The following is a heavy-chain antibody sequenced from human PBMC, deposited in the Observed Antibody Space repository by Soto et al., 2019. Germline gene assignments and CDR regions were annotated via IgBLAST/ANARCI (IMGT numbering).Heavy chain of an antibody. V-gene: IGHV4-34*01. CDR3: ARGIADFHTLYFDY. D-gene: IGHD2-2*02. CDR1: GGSFSGYY. Sequence: PSETLSLTCAVYGGSFSGYYWSWIRQPPGKGLEWIGEINHSGSTNYNPSLKSRVTISVDTSKNQFSLKLSSVTAADTAVYYCARGIADFHTLYFDYWGQGTLVTVSS. CDR2: INHSGST. J-gene: IGHJ4*02.